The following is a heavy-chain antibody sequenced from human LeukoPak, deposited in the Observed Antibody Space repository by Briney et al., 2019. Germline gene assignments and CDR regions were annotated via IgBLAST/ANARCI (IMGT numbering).Heavy chain of an antibody. D-gene: IGHD1-14*01. Sequence: PSETLSLTCAVSGGSISSSNWWSWVRQPPGKGLEWIGEIYHSGSTNYNPSLKSRVTISVDKSKNQFSLKLSSVTAADTAVYYCASRIAGPSAFDYWGQGTLVTVSS. V-gene: IGHV4-4*02. CDR1: GGSISSSNW. CDR3: ASRIAGPSAFDY. J-gene: IGHJ4*02. CDR2: IYHSGST.